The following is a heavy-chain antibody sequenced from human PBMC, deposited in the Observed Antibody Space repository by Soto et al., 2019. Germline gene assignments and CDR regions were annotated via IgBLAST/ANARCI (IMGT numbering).Heavy chain of an antibody. CDR1: GFTFSSYG. J-gene: IGHJ4*02. CDR3: ARQDGGNSGWFD. D-gene: IGHD1-26*01. V-gene: IGHV3-33*03. CDR2: IWYDGSNK. Sequence: QVQLVESGGGVVQPGRSLRLSCEASGFTFSSYGMHWVRQAPGKGLEWVAVIWYDGSNKYYADSVKGRFTTSRDNSRNPRDLQMNSLRAEDTAVYYCARQDGGNSGWFDWGQGTLVTVSS.